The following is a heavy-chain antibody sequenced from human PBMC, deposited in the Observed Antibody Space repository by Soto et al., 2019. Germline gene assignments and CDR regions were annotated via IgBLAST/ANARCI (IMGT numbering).Heavy chain of an antibody. Sequence: QVQLQESGPGLVKPSETLSLTCTVSGGSVSSGSYYWSWIRQPPGKGLEWIGYIYYSGSTNYNPSLTSRVTISVDTSKTQFSLKLSSVTAADTAVYYCARGGLYYGSGSYYNFFDYWGQGTLVTVSS. J-gene: IGHJ4*02. CDR1: GGSVSSGSYY. CDR2: IYYSGST. V-gene: IGHV4-61*01. CDR3: ARGGLYYGSGSYYNFFDY. D-gene: IGHD3-10*01.